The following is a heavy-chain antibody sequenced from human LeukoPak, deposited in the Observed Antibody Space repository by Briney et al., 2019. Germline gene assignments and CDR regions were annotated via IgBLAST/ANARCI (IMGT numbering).Heavy chain of an antibody. Sequence: GRSLRLSCAASGFTFSSYAMSWVRQASGKGLEWVSAISGSDDSTYYADSVKGRFTISRDNSKNTLYLQMNSLRAEDTAVYYCAKQKIAAGYWYFDLWGRGTLVTVSS. CDR2: ISGSDDST. D-gene: IGHD6-25*01. CDR3: AKQKIAAGYWYFDL. CDR1: GFTFSSYA. V-gene: IGHV3-23*01. J-gene: IGHJ2*01.